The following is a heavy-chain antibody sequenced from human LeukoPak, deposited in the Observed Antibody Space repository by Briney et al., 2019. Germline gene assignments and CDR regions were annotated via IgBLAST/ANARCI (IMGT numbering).Heavy chain of an antibody. CDR2: INPNSGGT. CDR1: GYTLTGYY. Sequence: ASVKVSCMVSGYTLTGYYIEWVRQLAGQWLDWIGWINPNSGGTDYAQKFQGRVTMTRDTSISTAYMELSRLRSDDTAVYYCARDLVVVPTATPYFDYWGQGTLVTVSS. J-gene: IGHJ4*02. CDR3: ARDLVVVPTATPYFDY. D-gene: IGHD2-2*01. V-gene: IGHV1-2*02.